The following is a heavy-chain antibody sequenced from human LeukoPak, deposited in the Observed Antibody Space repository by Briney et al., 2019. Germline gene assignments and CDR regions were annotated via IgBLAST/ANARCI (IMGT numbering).Heavy chain of an antibody. CDR2: IYSGGNT. D-gene: IGHD2-15*01. V-gene: IGHV3-66*01. J-gene: IGHJ6*03. CDR3: AKVAEVGAAGYYYYMDV. CDR1: GFTFSNAW. Sequence: GGSLRLSCAASGFTFSNAWMSWVRQAPGKGLEWVSVIYSGGNTYYADSVKGRFTISRDSSKNTLYLQMNGLRAEDTAVYYCAKVAEVGAAGYYYYMDVWGKRTTVTISS.